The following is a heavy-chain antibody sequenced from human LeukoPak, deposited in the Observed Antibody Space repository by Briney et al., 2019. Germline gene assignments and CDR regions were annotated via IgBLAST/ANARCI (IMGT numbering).Heavy chain of an antibody. V-gene: IGHV3-23*01. CDR2: ISGSGGST. CDR3: AKDLRGYSGYDLRDY. Sequence: GGSLRLSCAASGFTFSSYAMSWVRQAPGKGLEWVSAISGSGGSTYYVDSVKGRFTISRDNSKNTLYLQMNSLRAEDTAVYYCAKDLRGYSGYDLRDYWGQGTLVTVSS. J-gene: IGHJ4*02. D-gene: IGHD5-12*01. CDR1: GFTFSSYA.